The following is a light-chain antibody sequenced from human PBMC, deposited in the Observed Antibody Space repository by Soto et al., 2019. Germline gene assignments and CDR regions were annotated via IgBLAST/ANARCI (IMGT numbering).Light chain of an antibody. CDR2: DVT. V-gene: IGLV2-14*03. J-gene: IGLJ1*01. CDR3: SSYTGSNTLEV. Sequence: QSVLTQPASVSGSPGQSITISCTGTSSDVGGYNYVSWYQQHPGKAPKLMIYDVTNRPSGVSNRFSGSKSGNTASLTISGLQAEDEADYYCSSYTGSNTLEVCGTGTKFTVL. CDR1: SSDVGGYNY.